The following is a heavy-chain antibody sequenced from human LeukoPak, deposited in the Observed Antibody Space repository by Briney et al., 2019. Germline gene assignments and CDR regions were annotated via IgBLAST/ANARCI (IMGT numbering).Heavy chain of an antibody. Sequence: ASVTVSCKASGYTFTSYDINWVRQATGQGLEWMGWMNPNSGNTGYAQKFQGRVTITRNTSISTAYMELSSLRSEDTAVYYCARGRRSSWNIFKDWFDPWGQGTLVTVSS. J-gene: IGHJ5*02. V-gene: IGHV1-8*01. CDR2: MNPNSGNT. CDR1: GYTFTSYD. D-gene: IGHD6-13*01. CDR3: ARGRRSSWNIFKDWFDP.